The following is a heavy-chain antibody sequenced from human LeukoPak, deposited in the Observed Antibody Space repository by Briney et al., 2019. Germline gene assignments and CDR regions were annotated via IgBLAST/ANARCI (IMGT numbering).Heavy chain of an antibody. CDR3: ARGGEIVVVITTTPNWFDP. CDR2: ISSGGSTI. CDR1: GFTVSSNY. J-gene: IGHJ5*02. V-gene: IGHV3-11*01. D-gene: IGHD3-22*01. Sequence: GGSLRLSCAASGFTVSSNYMSWIRQAPGKGLEWVSYISSGGSTIYYADSVKGRFTISRDNAKNSLYLQMNSLRAEDTAVYYCARGGEIVVVITTTPNWFDPWGQGTLVTVSS.